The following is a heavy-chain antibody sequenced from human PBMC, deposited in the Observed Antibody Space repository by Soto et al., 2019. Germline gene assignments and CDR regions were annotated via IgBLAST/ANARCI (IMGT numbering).Heavy chain of an antibody. J-gene: IGHJ5*02. V-gene: IGHV1-69*08. Sequence: QVQLVQSGAEVKKPGSSVKVSCKASGGTFSSYTISWVRQAPGQGLEWMGRIIPILGIANYAQKFQGRVTITADXXTXTXXMELSSLRSEDTAVYYCARDASYCSGGSCYFWFDPWGQGTLVTVSS. CDR1: GGTFSSYT. CDR2: IIPILGIA. D-gene: IGHD2-15*01. CDR3: ARDASYCSGGSCYFWFDP.